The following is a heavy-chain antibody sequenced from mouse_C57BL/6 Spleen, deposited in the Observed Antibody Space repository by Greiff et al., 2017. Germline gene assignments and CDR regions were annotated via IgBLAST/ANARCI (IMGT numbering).Heavy chain of an antibody. Sequence: QVQLQQPGAELVMPGASVQLSCKASGYTFTSYWMHWVKQRPGQGLEWIGEIDPSGSYTNYNQKFKGKSTLTVDTSSSKAYMPISSLTAEDSAVYYCARWGYYAPHFDYWGQGTTLTVSS. CDR2: IDPSGSYT. D-gene: IGHD2-3*01. CDR3: ARWGYYAPHFDY. CDR1: GYTFTSYW. V-gene: IGHV1-69*01. J-gene: IGHJ2*01.